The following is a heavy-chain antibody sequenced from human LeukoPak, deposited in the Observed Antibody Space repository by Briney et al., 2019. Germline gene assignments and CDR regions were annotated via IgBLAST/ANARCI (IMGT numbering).Heavy chain of an antibody. CDR3: ARVVEGSGWLDFDY. V-gene: IGHV1-18*01. CDR1: GYTFTSYG. Sequence: ASVKVSCKASGYTFTSYGISWVRQAPGQGLEWMGWISAYNGNTNYAQKLQGRVTMTTDTSTSTAYMELSRLRSDDTAVYYCARVVEGSGWLDFDYWGQGTLVTVSS. CDR2: ISAYNGNT. J-gene: IGHJ4*02. D-gene: IGHD6-25*01.